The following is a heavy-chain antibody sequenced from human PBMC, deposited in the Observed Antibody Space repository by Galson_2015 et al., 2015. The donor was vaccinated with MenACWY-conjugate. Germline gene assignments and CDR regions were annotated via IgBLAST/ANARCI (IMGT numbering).Heavy chain of an antibody. J-gene: IGHJ5*02. CDR1: GFTFSRHT. CDR3: ARETLVYCSGTRCTARDLNWIDT. Sequence: SLRLSCAASGFTFSRHTMTWVRQTPGKGLEWVSTISGSGDNTYYPDSVKGRFTISRDNSKNTVYLRINSLRAEATAVYHCARETLVYCSGTRCTARDLNWIDTWGQGTLVTVSS. V-gene: IGHV3-23*01. CDR2: ISGSGDNT. D-gene: IGHD2-2*01.